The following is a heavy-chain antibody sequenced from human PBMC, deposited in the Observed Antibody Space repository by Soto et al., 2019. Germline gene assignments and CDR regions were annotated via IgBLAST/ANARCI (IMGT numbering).Heavy chain of an antibody. CDR1: GGTFSSYA. CDR3: AHGPSGSSGWYVVGYFQH. CDR2: IIPIFGTA. D-gene: IGHD6-19*01. J-gene: IGHJ1*01. V-gene: IGHV1-69*01. Sequence: QVQLVQSGAEVKKPGSSVKVSCKASGGTFSSYAISWVRQAPGQGLEWMGGIIPIFGTANYAQKFQGRVTITADESTSTAYMELSSLRSEDTAVYYCAHGPSGSSGWYVVGYFQHWGQGTLVTVSS.